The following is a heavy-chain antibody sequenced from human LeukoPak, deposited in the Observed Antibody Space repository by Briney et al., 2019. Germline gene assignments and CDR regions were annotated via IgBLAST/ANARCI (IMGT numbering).Heavy chain of an antibody. Sequence: ASVKVSCKVSGHSLTALSIHWVRQTPGKGLEWMGGIDPEDGETISAQKFRGRVTMTEDTSTDTAYMELSSLRSEDTAVYYCATVAGTTWDENWFDPWGQGTLVTVSS. CDR3: ATVAGTTWDENWFDP. CDR1: GHSLTALS. V-gene: IGHV1-24*01. J-gene: IGHJ5*02. D-gene: IGHD1-7*01. CDR2: IDPEDGET.